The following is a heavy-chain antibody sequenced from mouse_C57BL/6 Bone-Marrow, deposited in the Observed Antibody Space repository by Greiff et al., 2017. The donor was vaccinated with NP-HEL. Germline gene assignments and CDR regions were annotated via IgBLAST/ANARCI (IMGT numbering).Heavy chain of an antibody. J-gene: IGHJ3*01. CDR1: GFNIKDDY. Sequence: EVQLQQSGAELVRPGASVKLSCTASGFNIKDDYMHWVKQRPEQGLEWIGWIDPENGDTEYASKFQGQATITADTSSNTAYLQLSSLTSEDTAVYYCTTAYYSNYGGSWFAYWGQGTLVTVSA. CDR3: TTAYYSNYGGSWFAY. V-gene: IGHV14-4*01. CDR2: IDPENGDT. D-gene: IGHD2-5*01.